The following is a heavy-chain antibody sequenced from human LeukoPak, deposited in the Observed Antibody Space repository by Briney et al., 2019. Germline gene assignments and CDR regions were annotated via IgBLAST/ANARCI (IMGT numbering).Heavy chain of an antibody. CDR1: GFTFSTYA. D-gene: IGHD6-19*01. CDR2: ISYDGTNK. V-gene: IGHV3-30-3*01. Sequence: QPGGSLRLSCAASGFTFSTYAMHWVRQAPGKGLEWVAIISYDGTNKYYADSVKGRLTISRDNSKNTLYLQMNSLRAEDTAVYYCARDDPYSSGWYIVFDIWGQGTMVTVSS. J-gene: IGHJ3*02. CDR3: ARDDPYSSGWYIVFDI.